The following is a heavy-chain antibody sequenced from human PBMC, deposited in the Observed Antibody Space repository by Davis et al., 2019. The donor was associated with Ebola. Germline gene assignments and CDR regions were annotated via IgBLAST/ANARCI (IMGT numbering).Heavy chain of an antibody. J-gene: IGHJ4*02. V-gene: IGHV4-39*02. Sequence: PGGSLRLSCTVSGDSIRSRSYFWGWIRQPPGKRLEWIGSIFYSGNTYYNPSLKSRVTMSVDTSTNHFSLSLNSVAAADTAVYYCARESLGSENTLGKYFFDYWGQGILVTVSS. CDR1: GDSIRSRSYF. CDR3: ARESLGSENTLGKYFFDY. D-gene: IGHD7-27*01. CDR2: IFYSGNT.